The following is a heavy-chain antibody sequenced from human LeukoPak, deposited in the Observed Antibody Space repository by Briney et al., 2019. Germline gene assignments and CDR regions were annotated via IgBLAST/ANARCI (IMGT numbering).Heavy chain of an antibody. J-gene: IGHJ4*02. CDR2: IYTSGST. CDR1: GGSISSYY. CDR3: AATYSSGWYYFYC. V-gene: IGHV4-4*07. Sequence: SEALSLTCTVSGGSISSYYWSSIRQPAGKGLEWIGRIYTSGSTNYNPSLKSRVTMSVDTSKNQFSLKLRSVTVADTAVYHCAATYSSGWYYFYCWGEGTLVTVSS. D-gene: IGHD6-19*01.